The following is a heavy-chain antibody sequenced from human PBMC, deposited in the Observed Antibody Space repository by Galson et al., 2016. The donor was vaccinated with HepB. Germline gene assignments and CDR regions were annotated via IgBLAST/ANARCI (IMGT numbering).Heavy chain of an antibody. Sequence: CAISGDSVSSNSAAWNWIRQSPSRGLEWLGRTYYRSKWYNDHAVSVESRITINPDTSKNQFSLQLNSVTPEDTAMYFCARDVVDRQYYFDFWGQGTLVTVSS. CDR2: TYYRSKWYN. V-gene: IGHV6-1*01. D-gene: IGHD2-21*01. J-gene: IGHJ4*02. CDR3: ARDVVDRQYYFDF. CDR1: GDSVSSNSAA.